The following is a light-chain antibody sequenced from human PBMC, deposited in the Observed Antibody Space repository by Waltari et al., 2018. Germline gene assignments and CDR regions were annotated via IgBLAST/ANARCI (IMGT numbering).Light chain of an antibody. Sequence: SALTQPASMPGSPGQSITTSCTGTRSDXXXYDFVFCYQQHPGKPPKLIIPDVSQRTSGVPARFSGSKSGYTASLTISGLQTEDEADYYCSADTATDTYVFGSGTTVTVL. V-gene: IGLV2-14*03. J-gene: IGLJ1*01. CDR3: SADTATDTYV. CDR2: DVS. CDR1: RSDXXXYDF.